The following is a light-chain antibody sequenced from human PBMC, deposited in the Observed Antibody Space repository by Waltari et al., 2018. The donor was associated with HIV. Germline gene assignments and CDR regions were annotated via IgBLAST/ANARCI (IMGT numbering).Light chain of an antibody. Sequence: SALTQPPSASGSPGQSVTISCTGTNSDLGGYNYVSWYQQHPGKAPKLVISEVTKRPSGVPDRFSGSKSGTTASLTVSGLQAEDEADYYCSSYADRNGFYVVFGGGTRLTVL. V-gene: IGLV2-8*01. CDR1: NSDLGGYNY. CDR2: EVT. CDR3: SSYADRNGFYVV. J-gene: IGLJ2*01.